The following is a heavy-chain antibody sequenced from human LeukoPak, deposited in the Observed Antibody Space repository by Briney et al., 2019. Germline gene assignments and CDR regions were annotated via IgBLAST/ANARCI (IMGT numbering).Heavy chain of an antibody. J-gene: IGHJ4*02. CDR2: INPNSGGT. CDR1: AYTFTGYY. V-gene: IGHV1-2*06. Sequence: ASVKVSCKGSAYTFTGYYMHWVRQAPGQGLEWMGRINPNSGGTNYAQKFQGRVTMTRDTSISTAYMELSRLRSDDTAVYYCARGYQLLDDYWGQGTLVTVSS. D-gene: IGHD2-2*01. CDR3: ARGYQLLDDY.